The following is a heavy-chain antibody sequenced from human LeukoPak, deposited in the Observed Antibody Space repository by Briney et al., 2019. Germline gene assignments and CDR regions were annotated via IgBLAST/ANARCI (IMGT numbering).Heavy chain of an antibody. Sequence: SSETLSLTCTVSGCSISSSSYYWGWIRQPPGKGLEWIGSIYYSGRNYYNPSLKSRVTISVDTSKNQFSLKLSSVTAADTAVYYCARTSIDSPGLYYYYYMDVWGKGTTVTVSS. J-gene: IGHJ6*03. CDR1: GCSISSSSYY. D-gene: IGHD3-9*01. CDR2: IYYSGRN. V-gene: IGHV4-39*07. CDR3: ARTSIDSPGLYYYYYMDV.